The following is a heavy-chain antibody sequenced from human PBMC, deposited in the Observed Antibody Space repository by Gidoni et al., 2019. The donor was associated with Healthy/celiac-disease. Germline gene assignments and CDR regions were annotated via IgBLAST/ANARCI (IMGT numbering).Heavy chain of an antibody. CDR3: ASIDYDSSGYGYFDY. D-gene: IGHD3-22*01. Sequence: QVQLQESGPGLVKPSATLSLTCAVSGYSISSGYYWGWIRQPPGKGLEWIGSIYHSGSTYYNPSLKSRVTISVDTSKNQFSLKLSSVTAADTAVYYCASIDYDSSGYGYFDYWGQGTLVTVSS. CDR2: IYHSGST. CDR1: GYSISSGYY. V-gene: IGHV4-38-2*01. J-gene: IGHJ4*02.